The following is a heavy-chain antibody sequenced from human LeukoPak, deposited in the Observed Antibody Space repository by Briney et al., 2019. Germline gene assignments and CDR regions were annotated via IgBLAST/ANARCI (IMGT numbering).Heavy chain of an antibody. CDR3: ARVTSYFYNTSGDYYFDY. J-gene: IGHJ4*02. V-gene: IGHV3-7*04. Sequence: GGSLRLSCVASGFTFSNYRMSWVRQAPGKGLVWVANIIQDGSAKNYVDSVKGRFTISRDNAKNSLYLQMDSLRAEDTAVYYCARVTSYFYNTSGDYYFDYWGQGTLVTVSS. CDR1: GFTFSNYR. CDR2: IIQDGSAK. D-gene: IGHD3-22*01.